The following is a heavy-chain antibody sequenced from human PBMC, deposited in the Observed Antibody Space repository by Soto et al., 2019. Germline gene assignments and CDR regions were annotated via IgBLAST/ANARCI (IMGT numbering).Heavy chain of an antibody. D-gene: IGHD2-2*01. CDR3: ARVPLPASPDY. J-gene: IGHJ4*02. V-gene: IGHV3-48*01. CDR2: ISSSSSTI. CDR1: GFTFSSYS. Sequence: GGSLRLSCAASGFTFSSYSMNWVRQAPGKGLEWVSYISSSSSTIYYADSVKGRFTISRDNAKNSLYLQMNSLRAEDTAVYYCARVPLPASPDYWGQGTLVTVSP.